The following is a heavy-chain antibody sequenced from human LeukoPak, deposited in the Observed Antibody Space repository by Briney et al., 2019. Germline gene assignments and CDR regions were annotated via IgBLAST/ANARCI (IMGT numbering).Heavy chain of an antibody. CDR3: ARDLHGAQDLKSLATIGQEYYYYYYGMDV. CDR1: GYTFTGYY. J-gene: IGHJ6*02. D-gene: IGHD5-12*01. V-gene: IGHV1-2*04. CDR2: INPNSGGT. Sequence: ASVKVSCKASGYTFTGYYMHWVRQAPGQGLEWMGWINPNSGGTNYAQKFQGWVTMTRDTSISTAYMELSRLRSDDTAVYYCARDLHGAQDLKSLATIGQEYYYYYYGMDVWGQGTTVTVSS.